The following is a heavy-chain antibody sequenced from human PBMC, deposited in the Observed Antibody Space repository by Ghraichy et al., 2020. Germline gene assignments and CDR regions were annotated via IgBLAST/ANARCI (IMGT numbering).Heavy chain of an antibody. V-gene: IGHV3-15*01. J-gene: IGHJ3*02. CDR1: GFTFSNAW. CDR3: TTDSTESLEWLFVSPVGAFDI. CDR2: IKSKTDGGTT. D-gene: IGHD3-3*01. Sequence: GGSLRLSCAASGFTFSNAWMSWVRQAPGKGLEWVGRIKSKTDGGTTDYAAPVKGRFTISRDDSKNTLYLQMNSLKTEDTAVYYCTTDSTESLEWLFVSPVGAFDIWSQGTMVTVSS.